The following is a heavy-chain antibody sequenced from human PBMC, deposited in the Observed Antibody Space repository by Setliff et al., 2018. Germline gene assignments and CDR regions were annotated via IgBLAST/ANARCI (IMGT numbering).Heavy chain of an antibody. CDR1: GYSINSDCF. CDR2: ISHSGST. CDR3: VRGFTIFGVVKLERWFDP. V-gene: IGHV4-38-2*01. D-gene: IGHD3-3*01. Sequence: PSETLSLTCAVSGYSINSDCFWGWIRQPPGKGLEWIGTISHSGSTSYNSSLKSRVTMSVDTSKNQFFLKLSSVTAADTAVYYCVRGFTIFGVVKLERWFDPWGHGTLVTVSS. J-gene: IGHJ5*02.